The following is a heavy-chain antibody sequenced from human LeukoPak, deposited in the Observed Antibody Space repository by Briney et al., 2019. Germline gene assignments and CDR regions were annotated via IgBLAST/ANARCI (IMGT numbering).Heavy chain of an antibody. CDR2: IKQDGSEK. J-gene: IGHJ4*02. V-gene: IGHV3-7*01. CDR3: ARRTYYDFWSGYPFDY. Sequence: GGSLRLSCADSGFTFSSYWMSWVRQAPGKGLEWVANIKQDGSEKYYVDSVKGRFTISRDNAKNSLYLQMNSLRAEDTAVYYCARRTYYDFWSGYPFDYWGQGTLVTVSS. D-gene: IGHD3-3*01. CDR1: GFTFSSYW.